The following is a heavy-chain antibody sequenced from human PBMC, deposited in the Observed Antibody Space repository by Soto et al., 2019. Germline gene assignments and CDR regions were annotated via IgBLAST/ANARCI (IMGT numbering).Heavy chain of an antibody. CDR1: GFTFSGSA. J-gene: IGHJ4*02. CDR3: TNGKSY. CDR2: IRSKSYNYAT. V-gene: IGHV3-73*01. Sequence: PGGSLRLSCAPSGFTFSGSAMHWVRQASGKGLEWVGRIRSKSYNYATAYAASVQGRFTVSRDDSRNTAFLQMNSLKIEDTAVYYCTNGKSYWGQGSGGTVS. D-gene: IGHD1-26*01.